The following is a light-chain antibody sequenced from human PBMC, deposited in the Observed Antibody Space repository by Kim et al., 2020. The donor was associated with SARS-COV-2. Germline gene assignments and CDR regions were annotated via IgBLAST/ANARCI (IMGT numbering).Light chain of an antibody. Sequence: ASVGARVTITCRASQSISSYLNWYQQQPGKAPKLLIYAASSLQSGVPSRFSGSGSGTDFTLTISSLQPEDFATYYCQQSYSTPLTFGGGTKVDIK. J-gene: IGKJ4*01. CDR1: QSISSY. V-gene: IGKV1-39*01. CDR3: QQSYSTPLT. CDR2: AAS.